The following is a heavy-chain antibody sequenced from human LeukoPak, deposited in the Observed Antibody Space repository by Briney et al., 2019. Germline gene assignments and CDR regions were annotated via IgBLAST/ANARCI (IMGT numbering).Heavy chain of an antibody. D-gene: IGHD3-22*01. Sequence: SETLSLTCTVSGGSISSYYWSWIRQHPGKGLEWIGYIYYSGSTYYNPSLMSRLTISVDTSKNQFSLKLTSVTAADTAVYYCARAGDYDSSGYSSRDAFDIWGQGTMVTVSS. V-gene: IGHV4-59*06. J-gene: IGHJ3*02. CDR3: ARAGDYDSSGYSSRDAFDI. CDR2: IYYSGST. CDR1: GGSISSYY.